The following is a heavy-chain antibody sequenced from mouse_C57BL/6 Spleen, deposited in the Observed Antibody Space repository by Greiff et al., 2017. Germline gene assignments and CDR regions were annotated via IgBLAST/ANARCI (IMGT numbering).Heavy chain of an antibody. J-gene: IGHJ3*01. Sequence: VQLQQSGAELAKPGASVKLSCKASGYTFTSYWMHWVQQRPGQGLEWIGYINPSSGYTKYNQKFKDKATLTADKSSSTAYMQLSSLTYEDSAVYYCARGGSDYYGTMLFAYGGQGTLVTVSA. CDR2: INPSSGYT. D-gene: IGHD1-1*01. V-gene: IGHV1-7*01. CDR3: ARGGSDYYGTMLFAY. CDR1: GYTFTSYW.